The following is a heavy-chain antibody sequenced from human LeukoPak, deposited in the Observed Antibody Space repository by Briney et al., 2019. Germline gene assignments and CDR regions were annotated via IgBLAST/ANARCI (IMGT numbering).Heavy chain of an antibody. V-gene: IGHV4-34*01. J-gene: IGHJ1*01. CDR1: GGSFSGYC. D-gene: IGHD3-22*01. CDR3: ARVGKYYYGSSGYSPDFQH. CDR2: INHSGST. Sequence: SETLSLTCAVYGGSFSGYCWSWIRQPPGKGLEWIGEINHSGSTNYNPSLKSRVTISVDTSKNQFSLKLSSVTAADTAVYYCARVGKYYYGSSGYSPDFQHWGQGTLVTVSS.